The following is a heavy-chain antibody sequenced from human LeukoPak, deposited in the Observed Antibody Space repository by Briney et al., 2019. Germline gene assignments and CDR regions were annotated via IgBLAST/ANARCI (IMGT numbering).Heavy chain of an antibody. Sequence: PSETLSLTCAVYGGSFSGYYWSWIRQPPGKGLEWIGEINHSGSTNYNPSLKSRVTISVDTSKNQFSLKLSSVTAADTAVYYCARFEGGGDYSSYYFDYWGQGTLVTVSS. V-gene: IGHV4-34*01. J-gene: IGHJ4*02. CDR2: INHSGST. CDR3: ARFEGGGDYSSYYFDY. D-gene: IGHD4-17*01. CDR1: GGSFSGYY.